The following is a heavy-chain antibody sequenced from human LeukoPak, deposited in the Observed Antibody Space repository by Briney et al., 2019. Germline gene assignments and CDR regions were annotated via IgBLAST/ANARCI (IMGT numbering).Heavy chain of an antibody. Sequence: PGGSLRLSCAASGFSFSVNWMSWVRQAPGKGPEWVASIKQDGREKYYVDSVSGRFTISRDNAKNSLYLQMNSLRAEDTAVYYCAKEGYWGQGTLVTVSS. J-gene: IGHJ4*02. CDR3: AKEGY. CDR2: IKQDGREK. CDR1: GFSFSVNW. V-gene: IGHV3-7*01.